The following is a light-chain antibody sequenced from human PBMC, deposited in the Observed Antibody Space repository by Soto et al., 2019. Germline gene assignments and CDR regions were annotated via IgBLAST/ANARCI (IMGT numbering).Light chain of an antibody. V-gene: IGLV2-14*01. CDR3: SSYTSSNTLV. J-gene: IGLJ2*01. CDR1: SSDVGAYNY. CDR2: EVS. Sequence: QSVLTQPASVSGSPGQSITISCTGTSSDVGAYNYVSWYQQHPGKAPKLMIFEVSDRPSGVSNRFSGSKSGNTASLTISGLHAKDEADYYCSSYTSSNTLVFGGGTKLTVL.